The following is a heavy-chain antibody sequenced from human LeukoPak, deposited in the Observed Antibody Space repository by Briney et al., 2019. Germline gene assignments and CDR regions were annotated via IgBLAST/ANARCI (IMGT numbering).Heavy chain of an antibody. CDR2: INHSGST. CDR3: ARGYYYGSGSNNYFDY. V-gene: IGHV4-34*01. CDR1: GGSFSGYY. Sequence: SETLSLTCAVYGGSFSGYYWSWIRQPPGRGLEWIGEINHSGSTNYNPSLKSRVTISVDTSKNQFSLKLSSVTAADTAVYYCARGYYYGSGSNNYFDYWGQGTLVTVSS. J-gene: IGHJ4*02. D-gene: IGHD3-10*01.